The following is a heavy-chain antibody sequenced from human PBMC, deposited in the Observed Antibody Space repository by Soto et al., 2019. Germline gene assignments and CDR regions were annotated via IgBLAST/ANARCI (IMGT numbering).Heavy chain of an antibody. CDR1: GRTFTSYS. V-gene: IGHV3-48*02. CDR3: ARVRGYTYGFDF. Sequence: GGSLRLSCAASGRTFTSYSMNWVRKAPGKGLEWVSFIHSSSSTIYYADSVKGRFTISRDNAKNSLYLQMNSLRDEDMAVYYCARVRGYTYGFDFWGQGALVTGSS. J-gene: IGHJ4*02. D-gene: IGHD5-18*01. CDR2: IHSSSSTI.